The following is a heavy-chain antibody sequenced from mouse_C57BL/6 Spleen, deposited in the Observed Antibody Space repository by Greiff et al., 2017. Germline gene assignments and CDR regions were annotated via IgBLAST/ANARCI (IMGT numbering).Heavy chain of an antibody. CDR2: IYPGDGDT. V-gene: IGHV1-80*01. J-gene: IGHJ2*01. Sequence: VQRVESGAELVKPGASVKISCKASGYAFSSYWMNWVKQRPGKGLEWIGQIYPGDGDTNYNGKFKGKATLTADRSSSTAYMQLSSQTSEASAVYFCARSGGQMPFEYWGQGTTLTVSS. CDR1: GYAFSSYW. D-gene: IGHD3-3*01. CDR3: ARSGGQMPFEY.